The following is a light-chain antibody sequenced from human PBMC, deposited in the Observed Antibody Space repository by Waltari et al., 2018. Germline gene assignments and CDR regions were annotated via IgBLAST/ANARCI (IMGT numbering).Light chain of an antibody. V-gene: IGLV1-40*01. Sequence: QSVLTQPPSVSGAPGQRVTISCTGSSSNIGAGYDVNWYQQLPGTAPKLLIYGSINRPSWVPDRFSGSKSGTSASLAITGLQAEDEADYYCQSYDSSLSGFYVFGTGTKVTVL. J-gene: IGLJ1*01. CDR3: QSYDSSLSGFYV. CDR2: GSI. CDR1: SSNIGAGYD.